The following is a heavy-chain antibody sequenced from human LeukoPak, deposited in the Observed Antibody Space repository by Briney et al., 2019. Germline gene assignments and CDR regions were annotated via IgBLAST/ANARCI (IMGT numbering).Heavy chain of an antibody. V-gene: IGHV3-7*03. CDR3: ARDQYDTWSRRGNSDS. CDR2: IKEDGSER. J-gene: IGHJ4*02. CDR1: AFILSGHW. Sequence: PGGSLRLSCEGSAFILSGHWMNWVRQTPGKGLEWVASIKEDGSERQYVDSVKGRFSISRDNTKGSLFLQLNSLRAEDTAVYYCARDQYDTWSRRGNSDSWGQGTLVIVSS. D-gene: IGHD3-3*01.